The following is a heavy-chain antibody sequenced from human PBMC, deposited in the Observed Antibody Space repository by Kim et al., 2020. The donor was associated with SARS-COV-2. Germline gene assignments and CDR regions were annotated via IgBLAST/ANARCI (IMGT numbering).Heavy chain of an antibody. V-gene: IGHV3-30-3*01. D-gene: IGHD6-13*01. CDR2: ILYDGSNK. J-gene: IGHJ6*02. CDR3: AITRGQYSSSWSLYYGMDV. Sequence: GGSLRLSCAASGFTFSSYAMHWVRQAPGKGLEWVAVILYDGSNKYYADSVKGRFTISRDNSKNTLYLQMNSLRAEDTAVYYRAITRGQYSSSWSLYYGMDVWGQGTTVTVSS. CDR1: GFTFSSYA.